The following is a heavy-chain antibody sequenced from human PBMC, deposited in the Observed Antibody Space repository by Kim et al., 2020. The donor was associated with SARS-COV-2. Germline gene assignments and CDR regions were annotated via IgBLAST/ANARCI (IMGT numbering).Heavy chain of an antibody. CDR2: MNLNSDNT. J-gene: IGHJ6*01. Sequence: ASVKVSCKATGYNFTSYDINWVRQAPGAGLEWMGWMNLNSDNTAYAQKFQGRVTVTGDTSISTAYMELSGLESEDSAVYYCVRLRSFDWLLRADYYGMDVWGQGTTVTVSS. D-gene: IGHD3-9*01. CDR1: GYNFTSYD. V-gene: IGHV1-8*01. CDR3: VRLRSFDWLLRADYYGMDV.